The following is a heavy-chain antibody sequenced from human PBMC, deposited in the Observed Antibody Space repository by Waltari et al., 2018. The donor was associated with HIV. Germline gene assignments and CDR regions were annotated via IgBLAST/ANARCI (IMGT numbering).Heavy chain of an antibody. CDR1: GLPFSSYG. J-gene: IGHJ4*02. CDR2: ISYDGSNK. Sequence: QVQLVESGGGVVQPGRCLRLSCAASGLPFSSYGMPWVRSASGKGLEWVAVISYDGSNKYYADSVKGRFTISRDNSKNTLYLQMNSLRAEDTAVYYCAKQVVVAATRAFDYWGQGTLVTVSS. CDR3: AKQVVVAATRAFDY. V-gene: IGHV3-30*18. D-gene: IGHD2-15*01.